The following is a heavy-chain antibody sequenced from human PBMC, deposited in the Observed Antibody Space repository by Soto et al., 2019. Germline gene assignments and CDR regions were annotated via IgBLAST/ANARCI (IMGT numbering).Heavy chain of an antibody. J-gene: IGHJ4*02. D-gene: IGHD3-3*01. CDR1: GFTFSDYG. Sequence: GGSLRLSCAASGFTFSDYGVNWVRQAPGKGLEWVALISYDGNTQYYADSVRGRFTISRDNSKNTLYLQMNSLRVDDTAFYYCAKNGRMTLVGVAKGGFDSWGQGTQVTVSS. CDR3: AKNGRMTLVGVAKGGFDS. CDR2: ISYDGNTQ. V-gene: IGHV3-30*18.